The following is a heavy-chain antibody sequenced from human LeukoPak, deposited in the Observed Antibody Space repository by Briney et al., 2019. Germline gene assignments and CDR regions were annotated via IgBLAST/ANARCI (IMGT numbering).Heavy chain of an antibody. CDR3: ASPPHYGGNDYFDY. Sequence: PGGPLRLSCAASGFTFSDYYMSWIRQAPGKGLEWVSYISSSGSTIYYADSVKGRFTISRDNAKNSLYLQMNSLRAEDTAVYYCASPPHYGGNDYFDYWGQGTLVTVSS. J-gene: IGHJ4*02. CDR2: ISSSGSTI. V-gene: IGHV3-11*01. D-gene: IGHD4-23*01. CDR1: GFTFSDYY.